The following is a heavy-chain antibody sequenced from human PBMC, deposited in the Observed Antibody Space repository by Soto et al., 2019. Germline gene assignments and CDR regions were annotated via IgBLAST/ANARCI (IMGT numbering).Heavy chain of an antibody. V-gene: IGHV1-46*01. CDR2: LNPSDGTT. CDR3: ARGGDLMTLQS. D-gene: IGHD3-10*01. CDR1: GYSFTDYH. Sequence: ASVKVSCKPSGYSFTDYHRHWVRQAPGQGLVWMGILNPSDGTTTYAQKFRGRVTVTRATAASTVYMELTSLTSEDTAVYSCARGGDLMTLQSWGQG. J-gene: IGHJ5*02.